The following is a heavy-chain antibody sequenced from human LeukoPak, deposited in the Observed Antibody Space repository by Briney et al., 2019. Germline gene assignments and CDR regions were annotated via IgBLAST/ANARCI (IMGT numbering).Heavy chain of an antibody. V-gene: IGHV4-39*01. J-gene: IGHJ4*02. CDR2: MHYSGST. CDR1: GGSISSTNHY. CDR3: ARQQAGGVRPLDY. Sequence: SETLSLTCTVYGGSISSTNHYWGWIRQPPGKGLEWIGSMHYSGSTNYNPSLNSRVTILVDSSKNQFSLKLRFVTAADTAVYYCARQQAGGVRPLDYWGQGTPVTVSS. D-gene: IGHD3-16*01.